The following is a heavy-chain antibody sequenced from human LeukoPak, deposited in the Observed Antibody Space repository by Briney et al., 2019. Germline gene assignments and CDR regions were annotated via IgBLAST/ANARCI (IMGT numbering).Heavy chain of an antibody. V-gene: IGHV1-18*01. CDR2: ISAYNGNT. J-gene: IGHJ4*02. CDR3: ARAFVSDGSGSYIWGPFDY. D-gene: IGHD3-10*01. Sequence: ASVKVSCKASGYTFTSYGISWVRQAPGQGLEWMGWISAYNGNTNYAQKFQGRVTITADESTSTAYMELSSLRSEDTAVYYCARAFVSDGSGSYIWGPFDYWGQGTLVTVSS. CDR1: GYTFTSYG.